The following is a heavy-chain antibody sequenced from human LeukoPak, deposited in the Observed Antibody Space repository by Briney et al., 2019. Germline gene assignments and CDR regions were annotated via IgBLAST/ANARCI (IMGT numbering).Heavy chain of an antibody. CDR1: GASISTTNYY. J-gene: IGHJ4*02. CDR2: IYYTGST. Sequence: SDTLSLTCSVSGASISTTNYYWGWIRQPPGKGLEWIGSIYYTGSTYNSPSLKGRVTVSVDTSKNHFSLRLNSVTAADTAVYYCARHRGRNGGYSFDDWGQGTLVTVSS. V-gene: IGHV4-39*01. D-gene: IGHD2-8*01. CDR3: ARHRGRNGGYSFDD.